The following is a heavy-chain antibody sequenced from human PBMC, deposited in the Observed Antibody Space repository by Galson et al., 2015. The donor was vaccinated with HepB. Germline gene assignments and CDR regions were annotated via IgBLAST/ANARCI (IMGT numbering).Heavy chain of an antibody. V-gene: IGHV4-4*07. D-gene: IGHD3-10*02. CDR3: AREPMLPMGFDY. CDR2: IFMSGSS. J-gene: IGHJ4*02. CDR1: GGSINSEY. Sequence: GTLSLTCTVSGGSINSEYWSWIRQAAREGPEYIGRIFMSGSSNYNPSLKSRATMSIDTSRSQISLKMKSVTAADTAMYYCAREPMLPMGFDYWGQGILVTVSS.